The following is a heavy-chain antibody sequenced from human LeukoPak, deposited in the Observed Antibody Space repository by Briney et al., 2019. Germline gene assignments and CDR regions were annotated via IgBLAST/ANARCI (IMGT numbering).Heavy chain of an antibody. Sequence: SETLSLTCTVSGGSISSYYWSWIRQPPGKGLEWIGYIYYSGSTNYNPSLKSRVTISVDTSKNQFSLKLSSVTAADTAVYYCATYYYDSSGYYYLAEYFQHWGQGTLVTVSP. D-gene: IGHD3-22*01. CDR1: GGSISSYY. CDR2: IYYSGST. J-gene: IGHJ1*01. V-gene: IGHV4-59*12. CDR3: ATYYYDSSGYYYLAEYFQH.